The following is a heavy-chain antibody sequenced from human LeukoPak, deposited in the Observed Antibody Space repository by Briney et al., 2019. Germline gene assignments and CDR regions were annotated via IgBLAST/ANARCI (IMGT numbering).Heavy chain of an antibody. V-gene: IGHV3-21*01. CDR2: ISSSSSYI. D-gene: IGHD7-27*01. CDR3: SRDWGLDY. Sequence: GGSLRLSCAASGFTFSSYSRNWIRQAPGKGLEWVSSISSSSSYIYYADSVKGRFTISRDNAKNSLFLQMNTLRAEDTAVYYCSRDWGLDYWGQGTLVTVSS. J-gene: IGHJ4*02. CDR1: GFTFSSYS.